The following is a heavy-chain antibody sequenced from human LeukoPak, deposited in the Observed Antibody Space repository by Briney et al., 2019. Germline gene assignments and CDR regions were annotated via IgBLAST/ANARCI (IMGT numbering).Heavy chain of an antibody. Sequence: PSETLSLTCTVSGGSISSGDYYWSWIRQPPGKGREWIVYNNYNESTYYNPSHKSRITLSVDTSKNQFPLKLSSVTAADTAGYYCARQVRPSYFDYWGQGTLVTVSS. CDR3: ARQVRPSYFDY. D-gene: IGHD4/OR15-4a*01. V-gene: IGHV4-30-4*08. CDR1: GGSISSGDYY. J-gene: IGHJ4*02. CDR2: NNYNEST.